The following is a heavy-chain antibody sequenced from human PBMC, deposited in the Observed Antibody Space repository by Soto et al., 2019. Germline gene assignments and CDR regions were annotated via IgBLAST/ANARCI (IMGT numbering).Heavy chain of an antibody. J-gene: IGHJ5*02. D-gene: IGHD2-15*01. CDR1: GYTVTSYG. CDR3: ARDSTRYCSGGSCYNWFDP. CDR2: ISAYNGNT. Sequence: GASVKVSCKASGYTVTSYGISWVRQALGQGLEWMGWISAYNGNTNYAQKLQGRVTMTTDTSTSTAYMELRSLRSDDTAVYYCARDSTRYCSGGSCYNWFDPWGQGTLVTVSS. V-gene: IGHV1-18*01.